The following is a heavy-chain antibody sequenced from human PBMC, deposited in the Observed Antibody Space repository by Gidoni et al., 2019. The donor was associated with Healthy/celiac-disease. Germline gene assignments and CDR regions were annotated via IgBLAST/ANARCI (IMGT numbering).Heavy chain of an antibody. CDR1: GGSISSSSYY. Sequence: QLQLQESGPGLVKPSETLSLTCTVAGGSISSSSYYWGWFRQPPGKGLEWIGSIYYSGSTYYNPSLKSRVTISVDTSKNQFSLKLSSVTAADTAVYYCARLSIAARPGWFDPWGQGTLVTVSS. J-gene: IGHJ5*02. CDR3: ARLSIAARPGWFDP. V-gene: IGHV4-39*01. D-gene: IGHD6-6*01. CDR2: IYYSGST.